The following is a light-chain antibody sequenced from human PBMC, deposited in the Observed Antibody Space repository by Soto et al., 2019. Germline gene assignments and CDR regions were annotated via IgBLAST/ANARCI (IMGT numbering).Light chain of an antibody. CDR3: QQYGRNPSIT. V-gene: IGKV3-20*01. J-gene: IGKJ5*01. CDR1: QSVPSSY. Sequence: IVLTQSPGTLSLSPGERATLSCRASQSVPSSYVAWYQQKPGQAPRLLIYAASSRTTGIPDRFSGSGSGTDFTLTITRLEPEDFAVNYCQQYGRNPSITFGQGTRPDIK. CDR2: AAS.